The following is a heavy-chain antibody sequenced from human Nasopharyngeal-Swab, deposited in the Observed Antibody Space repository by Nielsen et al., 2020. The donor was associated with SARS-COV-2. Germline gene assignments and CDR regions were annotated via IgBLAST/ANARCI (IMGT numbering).Heavy chain of an antibody. CDR3: ARVPEGYGSEYYFDY. D-gene: IGHD3-10*01. CDR2: IYYSGST. J-gene: IGHJ4*02. V-gene: IGHV4-59*13. Sequence: PGKGLEWIGYIYYSGSTNYNPSLKSRVTISVDTSKNQFSLKLSSVTAADTAVYYCARVPEGYGSEYYFDYWGQGTLVTVSS.